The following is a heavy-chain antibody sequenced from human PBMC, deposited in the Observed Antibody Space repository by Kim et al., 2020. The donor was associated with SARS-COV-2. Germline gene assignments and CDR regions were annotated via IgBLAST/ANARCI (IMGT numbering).Heavy chain of an antibody. Sequence: VKGRITISRDNSTNTLYLQMNSLRAEDTAVYYCAKGSGDPDSSSWYYFDYWGQGTLVTVSS. CDR3: AKGSGDPDSSSWYYFDY. V-gene: IGHV3-23*03. J-gene: IGHJ4*02. D-gene: IGHD6-13*01.